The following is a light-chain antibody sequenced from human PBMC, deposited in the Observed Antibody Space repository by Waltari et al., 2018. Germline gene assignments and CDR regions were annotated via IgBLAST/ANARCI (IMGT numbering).Light chain of an antibody. V-gene: IGKV1-33*01. J-gene: IGKJ4*01. Sequence: DIQMTQSPSSLSASVGDRVTITCQANQDIYNSLNWYQQKPGKAPNLLIYGASNLEPEVPSICSGSGSGTHFTFTISSLQPDDCATYYCQQYDTPLSFGGGTKVAIK. CDR2: GAS. CDR1: QDIYNS. CDR3: QQYDTPLS.